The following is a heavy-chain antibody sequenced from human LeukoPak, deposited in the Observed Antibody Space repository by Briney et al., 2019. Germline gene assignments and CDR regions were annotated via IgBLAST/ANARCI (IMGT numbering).Heavy chain of an antibody. CDR2: INPNSGGT. CDR3: AREYSSSWYGWFDP. Sequence: GASVKVSCKASGYTFIGYYMHWVRQAPGQGLEWMGWINPNSGGTNYAQKFQGWVTMTRDTSISTAYMELSRLRSDDTAVYYCAREYSSSWYGWFDPWGQGTLVTVSS. J-gene: IGHJ5*02. D-gene: IGHD6-13*01. CDR1: GYTFIGYY. V-gene: IGHV1-2*04.